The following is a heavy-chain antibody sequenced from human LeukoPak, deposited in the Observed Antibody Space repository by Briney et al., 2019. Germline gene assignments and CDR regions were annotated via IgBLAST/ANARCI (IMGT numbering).Heavy chain of an antibody. Sequence: GESLKISCKGSGYSFTGYWIGWVRQMPGKGLEWMGIIYPGDSDTRYSPSFQGQVTISADKSISTAYLQWSSLKASDTAMYYCARHVIAVAGYYYYMDVWGKGTTVTVSS. CDR2: IYPGDSDT. D-gene: IGHD6-19*01. J-gene: IGHJ6*03. CDR1: GYSFTGYW. V-gene: IGHV5-51*01. CDR3: ARHVIAVAGYYYYMDV.